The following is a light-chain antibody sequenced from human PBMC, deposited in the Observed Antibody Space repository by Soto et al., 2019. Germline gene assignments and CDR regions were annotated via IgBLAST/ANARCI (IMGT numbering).Light chain of an antibody. J-gene: IGLJ1*01. CDR2: EVT. Sequence: QSVLTQPASVSGSPGQSSTISCTGTSSDVGSYNLVSWYQQHPGKAPKLMISEVTKRPSGVSNRFSGSKSGNTASLTISGLQAEDETDYYCCSYAGTSTYDVFGTGNKVTVL. CDR1: SSDVGSYNL. V-gene: IGLV2-23*02. CDR3: CSYAGTSTYDV.